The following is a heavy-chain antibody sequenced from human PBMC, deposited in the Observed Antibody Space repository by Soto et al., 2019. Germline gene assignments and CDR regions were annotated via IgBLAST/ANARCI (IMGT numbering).Heavy chain of an antibody. D-gene: IGHD3-22*01. CDR2: IWYDGSNK. CDR3: AVSSGYGTELSGFDY. Sequence: GGSLRLSCAASGFTFSSYGMHWVRQAPGKGLEWVAVIWYDGSNKYYADSVKGRFTISRDNSKNTLYLQMNSLRAEDTAVYYCAVSSGYGTELSGFDYWGQGTLVTVSS. CDR1: GFTFSSYG. J-gene: IGHJ4*02. V-gene: IGHV3-33*01.